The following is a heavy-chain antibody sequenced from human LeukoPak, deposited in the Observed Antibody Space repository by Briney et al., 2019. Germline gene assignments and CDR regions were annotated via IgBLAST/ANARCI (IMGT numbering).Heavy chain of an antibody. CDR3: AKDIFGQIDAFDI. D-gene: IGHD3-3*01. V-gene: IGHV3-23*01. CDR1: GFSFSGYA. J-gene: IGHJ3*02. Sequence: GGSLRLSCAASGFSFSGYAMSWVRQAPGKGLEWVSAISGSGGSTYYADSVKGRFTIYRDNSKNTLYLQMNSLRAEDTAVYYCAKDIFGQIDAFDIWGQGTMVTVSS. CDR2: ISGSGGST.